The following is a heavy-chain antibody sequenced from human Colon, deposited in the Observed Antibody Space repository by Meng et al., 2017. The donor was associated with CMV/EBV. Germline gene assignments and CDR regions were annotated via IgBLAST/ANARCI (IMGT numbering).Heavy chain of an antibody. J-gene: IGHJ4*02. V-gene: IGHV3-7*01. CDR1: GFTLSYYY. D-gene: IGHD2-8*01. CDR2: TNEDGSDK. Sequence: GESLKISCAASGFTLSYYYMNWIRRAPGKGLEWVAKTNEDGSDKYYVDSVKGRFTIFRDNAKNSVYLQMNSLRAEDTAVYYCASTGPLYGLYFCYWGQGTLVTVSS. CDR3: ASTGPLYGLYFCY.